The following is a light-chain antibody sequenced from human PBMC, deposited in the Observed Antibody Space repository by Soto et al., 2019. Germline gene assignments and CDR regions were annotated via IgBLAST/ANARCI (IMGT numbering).Light chain of an antibody. V-gene: IGKV3-15*01. Sequence: EIVMTQSPATLSVSPGERATLSCRASQSVSSNLAWYQQKPGQAPRLLIYGASTRATGTPARFSGSGSGTEFTLTISILQSEDFAVYYCQQYNNWFTFGPGTKVDIK. J-gene: IGKJ3*01. CDR1: QSVSSN. CDR3: QQYNNWFT. CDR2: GAS.